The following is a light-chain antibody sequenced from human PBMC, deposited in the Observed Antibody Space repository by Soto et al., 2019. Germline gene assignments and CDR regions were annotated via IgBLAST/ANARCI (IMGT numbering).Light chain of an antibody. Sequence: QSALTQPPSVSGSPGQSVTISCTGTSSDVGGYNYVSWYQQYPGKAPKLMIYDVNKWPSGVPDRFSGSKSGNTASLTISGLQADDEADYYCCSYAGSHSWVFGGGTQLTVL. CDR1: SSDVGGYNY. CDR2: DVN. J-gene: IGLJ3*02. V-gene: IGLV2-11*01. CDR3: CSYAGSHSWV.